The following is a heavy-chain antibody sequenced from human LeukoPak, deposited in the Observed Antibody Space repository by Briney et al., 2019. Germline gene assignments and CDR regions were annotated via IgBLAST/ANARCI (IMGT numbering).Heavy chain of an antibody. CDR1: GGSVSSSDYY. D-gene: IGHD3-22*01. Sequence: SETLSLTCTVSGGSVSSSDYYWGWIRQPPGKGLEWIGSAYYSGTTYYNPSLKSRVTISVDTSKNQFSLNLSSVTDADTAVYYCARHRASSRGGSGYSQGRFDSWGQGILVTVSS. CDR2: AYYSGTT. J-gene: IGHJ4*02. CDR3: ARHRASSRGGSGYSQGRFDS. V-gene: IGHV4-39*01.